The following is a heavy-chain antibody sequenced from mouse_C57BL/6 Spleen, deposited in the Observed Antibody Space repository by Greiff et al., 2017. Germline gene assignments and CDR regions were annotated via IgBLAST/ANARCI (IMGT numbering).Heavy chain of an antibody. CDR2: INPNNGGT. Sequence: EVKLQQSGPELVKPGASVKISCKASGYTFTDYYMNWVKQSHGKSLEWIGDINPNNGGTSYNQKFKGKSTLTVDKSSSTAYMELRSLTSEDTAVYYCARDTDGFDYWGQGTTLTVSS. J-gene: IGHJ2*01. V-gene: IGHV1-26*01. D-gene: IGHD1-1*01. CDR3: ARDTDGFDY. CDR1: GYTFTDYY.